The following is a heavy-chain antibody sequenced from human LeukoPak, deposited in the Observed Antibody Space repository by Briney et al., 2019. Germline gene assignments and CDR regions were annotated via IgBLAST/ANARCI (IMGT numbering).Heavy chain of an antibody. V-gene: IGHV7-4-1*02. CDR3: AKSSSGLAD. D-gene: IGHD3-22*01. J-gene: IGHJ4*02. CDR2: INTNTGNP. CDR1: GYTFTSYG. Sequence: GASVKVSCKASGYTFTSYGISWVRQAPGQGLEWMGWINTNTGNPTYAQGFTGRFVFSLDTSVTTAFLQISSLKAEDTAVYYCAKSSSGLADWGQGTLVTVSS.